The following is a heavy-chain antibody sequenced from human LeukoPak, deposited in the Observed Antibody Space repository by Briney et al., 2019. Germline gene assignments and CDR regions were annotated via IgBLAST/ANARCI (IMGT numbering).Heavy chain of an antibody. V-gene: IGHV5-51*01. CDR1: GYIFTNYW. Sequence: GESLKISCKGSGYIFTNYWIAWVRQMPGKGLEWMGIVNPVNSDTTYSPSFRGQVTLSVDKSVETAYLQWSSLEASDTATYSCARHDLPVGCTSSSCPYGSWFDPWGRGTQVTVSP. CDR3: ARHDLPVGCTSSSCPYGSWFDP. D-gene: IGHD2-2*01. J-gene: IGHJ5*02. CDR2: VNPVNSDT.